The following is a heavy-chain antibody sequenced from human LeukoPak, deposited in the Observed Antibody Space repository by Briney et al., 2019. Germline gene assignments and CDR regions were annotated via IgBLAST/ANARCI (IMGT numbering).Heavy chain of an antibody. CDR3: AKGGYYYGSGSYAFDY. CDR2: ISGSGGST. Sequence: GGSLRLSCAASGFTFSSYAMSWVRQAPGKGLEWVSAISGSGGSTYYADSVKGRFTISRDNSKNTLYLQMNSLRAEDTAVYYCAKGGYYYGSGSYAFDYWGQGTLVTVSS. D-gene: IGHD3-10*01. V-gene: IGHV3-23*01. CDR1: GFTFSSYA. J-gene: IGHJ4*02.